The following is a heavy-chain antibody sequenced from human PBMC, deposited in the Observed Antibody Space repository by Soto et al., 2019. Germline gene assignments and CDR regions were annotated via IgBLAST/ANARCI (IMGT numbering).Heavy chain of an antibody. Sequence: GGSLRLSCAVSGFYFNNYGINWVRQPPGKGLEWVSSVSRSDYTYYSDSVRGRFTISRDNAKNSVSLQMNSLRAEDTAVYYCAREDSIIIPAVSDFWGQGTLVTVSS. V-gene: IGHV3-21*01. CDR3: AREDSIIIPAVSDF. D-gene: IGHD2-2*01. CDR2: VSRSDYT. CDR1: GFYFNNYG. J-gene: IGHJ4*02.